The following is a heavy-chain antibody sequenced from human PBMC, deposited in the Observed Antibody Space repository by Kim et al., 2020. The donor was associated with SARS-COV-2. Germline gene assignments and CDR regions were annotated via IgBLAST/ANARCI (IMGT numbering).Heavy chain of an antibody. CDR2: IYYSGST. J-gene: IGHJ4*02. CDR3: AREIAAAGTIAYRRYFDY. Sequence: SETLSLTCTVSGGSISSYYWSWIRQPPGKGLEWIGYIYYSGSTNYNPSLKSRVTISVDTSKNQFSLKLSSVTAADTAVYYCAREIAAAGTIAYRRYFDYWGQGTLVTVSS. CDR1: GGSISSYY. V-gene: IGHV4-59*01. D-gene: IGHD6-13*01.